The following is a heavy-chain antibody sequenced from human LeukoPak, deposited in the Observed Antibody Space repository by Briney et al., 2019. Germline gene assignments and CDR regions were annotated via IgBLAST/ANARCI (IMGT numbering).Heavy chain of an antibody. CDR2: TYYSGST. V-gene: IGHV4-39*01. CDR1: GGSISSSSYY. Sequence: SETLSLTCTVSGGSISSSSYYWGWIRQPPGKGLEWIGSTYYSGSTYYNPSLKSRVTISVDTSKNQFSLKLSSVTAADTAVYYCARGYCSGGSCYREYYFDYWGQGTLVTVSS. CDR3: ARGYCSGGSCYREYYFDY. J-gene: IGHJ4*02. D-gene: IGHD2-15*01.